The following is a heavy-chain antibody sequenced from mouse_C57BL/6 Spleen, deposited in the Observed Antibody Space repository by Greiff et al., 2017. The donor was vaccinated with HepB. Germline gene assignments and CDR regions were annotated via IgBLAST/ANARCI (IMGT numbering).Heavy chain of an antibody. V-gene: IGHV1-69*01. D-gene: IGHD2-5*01. CDR2: IDPSDSYT. CDR3: ARLYYSNYGYFDY. Sequence: QVQLQQPGAELVMPGASVKLSCKASGYTFTSYWMHWVKQRPGQGLEWIGEIDPSDSYTNYNQKFKGKSTLTVDKSSSTAYMQRSSLTSEDSAVYYCARLYYSNYGYFDYWGQGTTLTVSS. CDR1: GYTFTSYW. J-gene: IGHJ2*01.